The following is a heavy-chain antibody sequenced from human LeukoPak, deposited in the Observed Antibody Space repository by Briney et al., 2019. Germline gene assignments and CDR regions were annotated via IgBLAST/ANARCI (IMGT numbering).Heavy chain of an antibody. CDR1: GGSISTYF. CDR2: VYYSGTT. CDR3: ARGGGSGWYEKIWFDP. D-gene: IGHD6-19*01. J-gene: IGHJ5*02. V-gene: IGHV4-59*01. Sequence: SETLSLTCTVSGGSISTYFWSWVRQPPGKGLEWIGYVYYSGTTNYTPSLKSRVTISVDTSKNQFSLGLTSVTAGATAVYYCARGGGSGWYEKIWFDPWGQGTLVTVSS.